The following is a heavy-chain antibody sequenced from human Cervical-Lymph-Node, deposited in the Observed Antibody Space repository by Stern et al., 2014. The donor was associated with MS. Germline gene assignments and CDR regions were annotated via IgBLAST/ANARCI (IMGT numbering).Heavy chain of an antibody. CDR3: CGGHKYET. V-gene: IGHV1-8*01. CDR1: GDTFTKYD. J-gene: IGHJ5*02. Sequence: QDQLVQSGPEVRKPGASVKVSCKASGDTFTKYDLNWVRQSTGQGLEWMGWMHPKSGNTGYPEKFEGRVTMTRNISINTAYLELGSLTFEDTAVYYCCGGHKYETWGQGTLVTVSS. CDR2: MHPKSGNT. D-gene: IGHD2-21*01.